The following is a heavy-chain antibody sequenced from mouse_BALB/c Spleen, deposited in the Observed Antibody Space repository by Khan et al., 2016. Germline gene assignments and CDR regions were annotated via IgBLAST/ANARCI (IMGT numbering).Heavy chain of an antibody. CDR1: GDSITSGY. CDR2: ISYSGST. V-gene: IGHV3-8*02. D-gene: IGHD6-1*01. Sequence: EVQLQESGPSLVKPSQTLSLTCSVTGDSITSGYRNWIRKFPGNKLEYLGYISYSGSTYYNPSLKRRISIIPATSKNQYYLHLNSVTTEDPATYSGESYLLNYFDSWGQGTTLTVSS. CDR3: ESYLLNYFDS. J-gene: IGHJ2*01.